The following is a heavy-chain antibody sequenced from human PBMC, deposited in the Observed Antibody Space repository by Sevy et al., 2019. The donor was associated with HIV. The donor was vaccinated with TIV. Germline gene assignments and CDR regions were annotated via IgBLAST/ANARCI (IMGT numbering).Heavy chain of an antibody. CDR3: AKDPNYYGSGSYFDY. D-gene: IGHD3-10*01. CDR1: GFTFSSYA. J-gene: IGHJ4*02. Sequence: GGSLRLSCAASGFTFSSYAMSWVRQAPGKGMEWVSAISGSGGSTYYADSVKGRFTISRDNSKNTLYLQMNSLRAEDTVVDYCAKDPNYYGSGSYFDYWGQGTLVTVSS. CDR2: ISGSGGST. V-gene: IGHV3-23*01.